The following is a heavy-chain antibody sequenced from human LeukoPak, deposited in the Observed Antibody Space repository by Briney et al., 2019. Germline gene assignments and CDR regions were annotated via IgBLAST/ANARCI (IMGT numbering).Heavy chain of an antibody. CDR2: ISSSSTI. D-gene: IGHD6-13*01. Sequence: GGSLRLSCAASGFTFSSYSMNWVRQAPGKGLEWVSYISSSSTIYYADSVKGRFTISRDNSKNTLYLQMNSLRAEDTAVYYCARDAVYSSSWQYYWGQGTLVTVSS. CDR1: GFTFSSYS. J-gene: IGHJ4*02. CDR3: ARDAVYSSSWQYY. V-gene: IGHV3-48*01.